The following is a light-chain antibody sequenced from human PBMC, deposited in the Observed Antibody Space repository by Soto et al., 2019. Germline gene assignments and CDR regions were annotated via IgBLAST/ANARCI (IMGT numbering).Light chain of an antibody. Sequence: QSVLTQPPSVSGAPGQRVTISCTGSSSNIGAGYDVHWYQQLPGTAPKLLIYDNSNRPSGVPDRFSGSKSGTSASLAITGLQAEDEADYDCQSYDSSLSGLYVFGTGTKVTVL. CDR2: DNS. V-gene: IGLV1-40*01. J-gene: IGLJ1*01. CDR1: SSNIGAGYD. CDR3: QSYDSSLSGLYV.